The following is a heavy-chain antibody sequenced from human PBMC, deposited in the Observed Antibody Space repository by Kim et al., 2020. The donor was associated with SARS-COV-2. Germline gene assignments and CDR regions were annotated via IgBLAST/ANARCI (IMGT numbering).Heavy chain of an antibody. V-gene: IGHV3-23*01. CDR3: GKVSGSGTYFDY. J-gene: IGHJ4*02. CDR2: ISGSGGIT. D-gene: IGHD3-10*01. CDR1: GFTFSTYA. Sequence: GGSLRLSCAASGFTFSTYAMSWVRQAPGKGLEWVSLISGSGGITYYADSVKGRFTISRDNSKNTLYLQMNSLRAEGTAIYYCGKVSGSGTYFDYWGQGTLVTVSS.